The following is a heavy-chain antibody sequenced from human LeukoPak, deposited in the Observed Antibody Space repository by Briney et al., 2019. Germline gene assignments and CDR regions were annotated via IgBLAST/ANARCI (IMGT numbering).Heavy chain of an antibody. Sequence: PSETLSLTCSVSRGSISSTIFYWGWIRQPPGKGLEWIGYIYYSGSTNYNPSLKSRVTLSVDTSKNQFSLKLSSVTAADTAVYYCARAYRSAWTDPFDYWGQGSLVTVSS. V-gene: IGHV4-61*05. CDR3: ARAYRSAWTDPFDY. D-gene: IGHD6-19*01. J-gene: IGHJ4*02. CDR1: RGSISSTIFY. CDR2: IYYSGST.